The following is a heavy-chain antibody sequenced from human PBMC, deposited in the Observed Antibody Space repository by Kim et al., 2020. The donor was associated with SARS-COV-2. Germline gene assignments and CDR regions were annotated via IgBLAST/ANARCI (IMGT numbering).Heavy chain of an antibody. CDR1: GFTSSDYA. J-gene: IGHJ6*02. Sequence: GGSLRLSCTASGFTSSDYAMSWVRQVPGKGLEWVSVVSGSGGNTYYADSVKGRFTISRDNSKNTLFLQMSSLRPEDTAVYYCAKDGPGRKTVNRYYYYYAMDVWGQGTTVSVS. V-gene: IGHV3-23*01. CDR3: AKDGPGRKTVNRYYYYYAMDV. D-gene: IGHD3-10*01. CDR2: VSGSGGNT.